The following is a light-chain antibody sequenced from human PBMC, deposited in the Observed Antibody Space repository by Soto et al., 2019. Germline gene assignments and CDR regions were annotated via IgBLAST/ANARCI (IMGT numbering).Light chain of an antibody. Sequence: IVLTQSPGTLSLSPGERATLSCRASQSVSSNYLVWYQQKRGQAPRLLIYGASNRATGIPDRFSGSGSGTDFTLTISRLEPEDFALYYCQQYGGSPRTFGQGTKVEIK. CDR3: QQYGGSPRT. CDR2: GAS. CDR1: QSVSSNY. V-gene: IGKV3-20*01. J-gene: IGKJ1*01.